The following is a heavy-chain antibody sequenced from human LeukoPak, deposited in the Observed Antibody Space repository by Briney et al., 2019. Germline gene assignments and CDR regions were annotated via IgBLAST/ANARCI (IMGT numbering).Heavy chain of an antibody. J-gene: IGHJ6*03. Sequence: GRSLRLSCAASGFTFSSYAMHWVRQAPGKGLEWVAFIRYDGSNKYYADSVKGRFTISRDNSKNTLYLQMNSLRAEDTAVYYCAKDPSIAARENYYYMDVWGKGTTVTVSS. CDR2: IRYDGSNK. CDR1: GFTFSSYA. D-gene: IGHD6-6*01. CDR3: AKDPSIAARENYYYMDV. V-gene: IGHV3-30*02.